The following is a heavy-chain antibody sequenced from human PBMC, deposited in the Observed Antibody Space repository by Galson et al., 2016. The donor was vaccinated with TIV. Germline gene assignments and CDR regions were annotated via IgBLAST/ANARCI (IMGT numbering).Heavy chain of an antibody. D-gene: IGHD4-23*01. Sequence: SLRLSCAASGFTFDFYAMSWVRQAPGKGLEWVSGISGSGGITYLADSVKGRFTISRDNSKDTLYLHMNSLRAEDTAVYFCARRKNYGGDAFDLWGQGTMVTVSS. CDR1: GFTFDFYA. V-gene: IGHV3-23*01. J-gene: IGHJ3*01. CDR2: ISGSGGIT. CDR3: ARRKNYGGDAFDL.